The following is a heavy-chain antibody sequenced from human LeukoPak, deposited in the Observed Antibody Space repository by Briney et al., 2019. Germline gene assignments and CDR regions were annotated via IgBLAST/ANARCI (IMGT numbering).Heavy chain of an antibody. CDR2: MYYSGST. V-gene: IGHV4-39*01. Sequence: SETLSLTCTVSGGSISSSSYYLGWIRQPPGKGLEWIGSMYYSGSTYYNPSLKSRVTISVDTSKNQFSLKLSSVTAADTAVYYCASLRFIGYYYYMDVWGKGTTVTVSS. CDR1: GGSISSSSYY. J-gene: IGHJ6*03. D-gene: IGHD5/OR15-5a*01. CDR3: ASLRFIGYYYYMDV.